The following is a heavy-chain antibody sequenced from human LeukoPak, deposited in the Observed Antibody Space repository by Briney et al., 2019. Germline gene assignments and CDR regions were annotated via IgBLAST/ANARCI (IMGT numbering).Heavy chain of an antibody. V-gene: IGHV5-51*01. CDR1: GYTFNTYW. CDR3: AREGRSSSPMDY. CDR2: IYPGDSDT. J-gene: IGHJ4*02. Sequence: GESLKISCKGSGYTFNTYWIGWVRQMPGKGLEWMGIIYPGDSDTRYSPSFQGQVTISADKSISTAYLQWGSLKASDTAMYYCAREGRSSSPMDYWGQGILFTVSS. D-gene: IGHD6-6*01.